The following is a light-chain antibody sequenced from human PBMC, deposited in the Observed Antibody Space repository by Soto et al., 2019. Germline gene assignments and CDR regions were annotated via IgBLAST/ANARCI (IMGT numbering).Light chain of an antibody. Sequence: QSVLTQPPSASGTPGQRVTISCSGSSSNIGSNTVNWYQQLPGTGPKLLIYSNNQRPSGVPDRFSGSKSGTSASLAISGLQSEEEADYYSAAWDDSLNGVVFGGGTKLPVL. CDR1: SSNIGSNT. J-gene: IGLJ2*01. CDR2: SNN. V-gene: IGLV1-44*01. CDR3: AAWDDSLNGVV.